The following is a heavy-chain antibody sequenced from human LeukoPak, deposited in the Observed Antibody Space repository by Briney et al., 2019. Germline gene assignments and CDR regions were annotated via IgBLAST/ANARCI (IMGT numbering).Heavy chain of an antibody. J-gene: IGHJ4*02. D-gene: IGHD1-26*01. CDR3: ARRVGGTPDY. Sequence: GGSLRLSCAASGFTFTNHAMTWVRQAPGEGLEWVSAIGGDGRSTDYADSVKGRFTISRDNSKNTLYPQMNSLRAEDTALYYCARRVGGTPDYWGLGTLVTVSS. CDR1: GFTFTNHA. CDR2: IGGDGRST. V-gene: IGHV3-23*01.